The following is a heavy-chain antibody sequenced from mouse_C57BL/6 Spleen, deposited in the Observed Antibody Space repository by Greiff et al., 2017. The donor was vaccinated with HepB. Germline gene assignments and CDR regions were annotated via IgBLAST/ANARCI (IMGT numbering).Heavy chain of an antibody. Sequence: VQLQQSGAELARPGASVKMSCKASGYTFTSYTMHWVKQRPGQGLEWIGYINPSSGYTKYNQKFKDKATLTADKSSSTAYMQLSSLTSEDSAVYYCASCLITLGYFDYWGQGTTLTVSS. CDR2: INPSSGYT. V-gene: IGHV1-4*01. J-gene: IGHJ2*01. CDR3: ASCLITLGYFDY. CDR1: GYTFTSYT. D-gene: IGHD1-2*01.